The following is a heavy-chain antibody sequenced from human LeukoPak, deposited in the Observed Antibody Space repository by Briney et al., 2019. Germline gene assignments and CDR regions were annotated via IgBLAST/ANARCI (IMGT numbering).Heavy chain of an antibody. CDR2: IYHDGNT. Sequence: SGTLSLTCAVSGGSITTPSWWIWVRQPPGKGLEWIGEIYHDGNTDYNPSLKSRVTTSVDKSTNHFSLKLTSLTAADTAVYYCARIVRGVIPDYWGQGTLVTVSS. CDR1: GGSITTPSW. CDR3: ARIVRGVIPDY. V-gene: IGHV4-4*02. D-gene: IGHD3-10*01. J-gene: IGHJ4*02.